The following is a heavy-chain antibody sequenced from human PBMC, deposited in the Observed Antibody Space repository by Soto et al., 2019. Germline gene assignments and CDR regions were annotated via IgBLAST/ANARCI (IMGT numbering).Heavy chain of an antibody. Sequence: GGSLRLSCAASGFTFSSYAMSWVRQAPGKGLEWVSAISGSGGTTEYAASVKGRFTISRDDSKSIAYLQMNSLKTEDTAVYYCTRVMVRGVITYYYYGMDVWGQGTTVTVSS. J-gene: IGHJ6*02. CDR2: ISGSGGTT. D-gene: IGHD3-10*01. CDR3: TRVMVRGVITYYYYGMDV. V-gene: IGHV3-49*04. CDR1: GFTFSSYA.